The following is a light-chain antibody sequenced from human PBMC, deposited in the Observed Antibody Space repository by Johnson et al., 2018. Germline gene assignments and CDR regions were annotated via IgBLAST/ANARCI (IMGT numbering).Light chain of an antibody. CDR2: ENN. CDR1: SSNIGNNY. Sequence: QSVLTQPPSVSAAPGQKVTISCSGSSSNIGNNYVSWYQQLPGTAPKLLIYENNKRPSGIPYRFSGSKSGTSATLGITGLQTGDEADYYCGTWDSSLSAGNVFGTGTKVT. J-gene: IGLJ1*01. CDR3: GTWDSSLSAGNV. V-gene: IGLV1-51*02.